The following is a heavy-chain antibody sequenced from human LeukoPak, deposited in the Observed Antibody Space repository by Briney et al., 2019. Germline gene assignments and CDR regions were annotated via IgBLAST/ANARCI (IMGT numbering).Heavy chain of an antibody. Sequence: PGGSLRLSCAASGFTFSNAWMSWVRQAPGKGLEWVANIKQDGSEKYYVDSVKGRFTISRDNAKNSLYLQMNSLRAEDTAVYYCARRGYYYDAFDIWGQGTMVTVSS. D-gene: IGHD3-3*01. CDR3: ARRGYYYDAFDI. CDR1: GFTFSNAW. V-gene: IGHV3-7*01. J-gene: IGHJ3*02. CDR2: IKQDGSEK.